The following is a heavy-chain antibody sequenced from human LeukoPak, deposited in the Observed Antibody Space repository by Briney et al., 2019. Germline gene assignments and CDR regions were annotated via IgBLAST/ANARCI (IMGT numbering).Heavy chain of an antibody. CDR1: GFTFSSYS. Sequence: GGSLRLSCAASGFTFSSYSMNWVRQAPGKGLEWVSSISSRSSYIYYADSVKGRFTISRDNAKNSLYLQMNSLRAEDTAVYYCARDFDCSSTSCYGLADYWGQGTLVTVSS. J-gene: IGHJ4*02. CDR3: ARDFDCSSTSCYGLADY. D-gene: IGHD2-2*01. V-gene: IGHV3-21*01. CDR2: ISSRSSYI.